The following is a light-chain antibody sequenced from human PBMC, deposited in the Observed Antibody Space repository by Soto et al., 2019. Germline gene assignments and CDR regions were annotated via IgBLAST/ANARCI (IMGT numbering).Light chain of an antibody. CDR3: QQYGSSPRWT. J-gene: IGKJ1*01. CDR1: QSISSND. V-gene: IGKV3-20*01. CDR2: GAS. Sequence: EIGVTKSPRALSLSPRERATLSCSARQSISSNDLAWFQQKPGQAPRLLIYGASSRATGIPDRFSGSGSGTDFTLTISRLEPEDFAVYYCQQYGSSPRWTFGQGTKVDI.